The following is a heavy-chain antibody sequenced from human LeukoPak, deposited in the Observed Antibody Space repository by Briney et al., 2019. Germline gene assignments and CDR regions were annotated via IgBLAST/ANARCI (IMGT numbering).Heavy chain of an antibody. Sequence: SETLSLTCTVSGSSINSYYWTWIRQPPGKGLEWIGYIYYTGATSYNPSLKSRVTISVDTSKKQFSLKLTSVTAADTAVYYCARYGGSGWVIDNWGQGTLVTVSS. J-gene: IGHJ4*02. CDR1: GSSINSYY. CDR2: IYYTGAT. CDR3: ARYGGSGWVIDN. D-gene: IGHD6-19*01. V-gene: IGHV4-59*08.